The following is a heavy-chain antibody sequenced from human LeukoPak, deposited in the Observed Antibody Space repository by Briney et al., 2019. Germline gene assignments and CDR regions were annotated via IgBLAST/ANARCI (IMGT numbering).Heavy chain of an antibody. CDR3: ARAMVPPAYYYGMDV. V-gene: IGHV3-11*01. CDR2: ISSSGSTI. CDR1: GFTFSDYY. J-gene: IGHJ6*02. D-gene: IGHD3-10*01. Sequence: PGGSLRLSCAASGFTFSDYYMSWIRQAPGKGLEWVSYISSSGSTIYYADSVKGRFTISRDNAKNSLYLQTNSLRAEDTAVYYCARAMVPPAYYYGMDVWGQGTTVTVSS.